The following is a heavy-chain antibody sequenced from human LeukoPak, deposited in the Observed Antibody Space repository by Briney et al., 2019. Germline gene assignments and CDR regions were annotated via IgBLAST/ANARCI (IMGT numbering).Heavy chain of an antibody. D-gene: IGHD3-3*01. CDR1: GYSFTSYW. CDR2: IYPGDSDT. V-gene: IGHV5-51*01. J-gene: IGHJ5*02. Sequence: GESLKISCKASGYSFTSYWIVWVCQMPGKGLEWMGIIYPGDSDTRYSPSFQGQVTFSADKSISTAYMQWSSLKASDSAIYYCARASRFLEWFWFDPWGQGTLVTVSS. CDR3: ARASRFLEWFWFDP.